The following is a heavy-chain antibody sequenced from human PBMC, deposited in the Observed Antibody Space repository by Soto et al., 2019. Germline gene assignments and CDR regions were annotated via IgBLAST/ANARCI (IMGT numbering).Heavy chain of an antibody. J-gene: IGHJ4*02. D-gene: IGHD4-17*01. CDR2: IYHSGST. CDR3: ARYGDYPYFDT. V-gene: IGHV4-4*02. CDR1: GGSITSGNW. Sequence: QVQLQESGPGLMKPSGTLSLTCAVSGGSITSGNWWNWVRQPPGKGLEWIGEIYHSGSTNYNPSLKSQVTISVDKPKSHFSLRLTSVTAADTAVYYCARYGDYPYFDTWGQGTLITVSS.